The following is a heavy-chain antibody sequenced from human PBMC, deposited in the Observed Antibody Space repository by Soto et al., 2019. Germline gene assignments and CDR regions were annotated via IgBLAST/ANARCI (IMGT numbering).Heavy chain of an antibody. J-gene: IGHJ4*02. CDR3: VSQRTTVLTQAYFDY. V-gene: IGHV4-39*01. CDR2: VYYRGRS. Sequence: SEPLSLTSTVSGGSVTNISYYWGCILQSPGKGLEWIGSVYYRGRSYSKSSVKSRVTISVDTSKNQFSLNFNSVTASDTALYYCVSQRTTVLTQAYFDYWGPGALVTVSS. D-gene: IGHD4-17*01. CDR1: GGSVTNISYY.